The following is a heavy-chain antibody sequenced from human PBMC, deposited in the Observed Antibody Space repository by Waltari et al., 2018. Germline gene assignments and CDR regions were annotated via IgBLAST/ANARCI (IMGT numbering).Heavy chain of an antibody. CDR1: GFSFSTYG. J-gene: IGHJ4*02. CDR3: AKDLRASAGPY. V-gene: IGHV3-23*01. CDR2: ISGSGIDT. D-gene: IGHD6-13*01. Sequence: EVQLLESGGGLVQPGGSLRLSCVGTGFSFSTYGMTWVRQAPGKGLEWVSEISGSGIDTYYADFVKGRFTMSRDNSKNTLYLHMKNVRVDDTAIYYCAKDLRASAGPYWGQGTLVTVSS.